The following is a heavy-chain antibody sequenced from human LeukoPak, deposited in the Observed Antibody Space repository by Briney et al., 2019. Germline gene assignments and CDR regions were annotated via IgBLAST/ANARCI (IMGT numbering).Heavy chain of an antibody. Sequence: GGSLRPSCAASGFTFSDYYMSWIRQAPGKGLEWVSYISGGGSTIYYADSVKGRFTISRDNSKNTVYLQMNSLRVEDTAVYYCARSTYMDVWGQGTLVTVSS. D-gene: IGHD3/OR15-3a*01. CDR3: ARSTYMDV. V-gene: IGHV3-11*04. CDR2: ISGGGSTI. CDR1: GFTFSDYY. J-gene: IGHJ4*02.